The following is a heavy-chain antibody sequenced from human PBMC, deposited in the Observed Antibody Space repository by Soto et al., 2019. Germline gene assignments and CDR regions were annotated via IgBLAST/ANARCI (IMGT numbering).Heavy chain of an antibody. CDR3: ARESPPEYYYDSSGYFDY. J-gene: IGHJ4*02. V-gene: IGHV3-30-3*01. Sequence: GGSLRLSCAASGFTFSSYAMHWVRQAPGKGLEWVAVISYDGSNKYYADSVKGRFTISRDNSKNTLYLQMNSLRAEDTAAYYCARESPPEYYYDSSGYFDYWGQGTLVTVSS. D-gene: IGHD3-22*01. CDR2: ISYDGSNK. CDR1: GFTFSSYA.